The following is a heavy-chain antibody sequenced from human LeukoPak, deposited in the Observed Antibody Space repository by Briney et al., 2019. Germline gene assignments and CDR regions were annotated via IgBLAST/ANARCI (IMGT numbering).Heavy chain of an antibody. CDR1: GYTFTRYY. CDR2: INPSGGST. V-gene: IGHV1-46*01. Sequence: ASVKVSCKASGYTFTRYYMHWVRQGPGQGLEWMGIINPSGGSTSYAQKFQGRVTMTRDTSTSTVYMELSSLRSEDTAVYYCARDRGHYCDYWGQGTLVTVSS. J-gene: IGHJ4*02. D-gene: IGHD2-15*01. CDR3: ARDRGHYCDY.